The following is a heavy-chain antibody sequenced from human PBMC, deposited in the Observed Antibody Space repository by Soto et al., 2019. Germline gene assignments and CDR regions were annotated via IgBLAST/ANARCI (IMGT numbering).Heavy chain of an antibody. CDR3: ARDTIGRRYCSGGSCYSHPETRHHYYYYYGMDV. Sequence: GGSLRLSCAASGFTFSSYDMHWVRQATGKGLEWVSAIGTAGDTYYPGSVKGRFTISRENAKNSLYLQMNSLRAEDTAVYYCARDTIGRRYCSGGSCYSHPETRHHYYYYYGMDVWGQGTTVTVSS. CDR2: IGTAGDT. J-gene: IGHJ6*02. CDR1: GFTFSSYD. V-gene: IGHV3-13*01. D-gene: IGHD2-15*01.